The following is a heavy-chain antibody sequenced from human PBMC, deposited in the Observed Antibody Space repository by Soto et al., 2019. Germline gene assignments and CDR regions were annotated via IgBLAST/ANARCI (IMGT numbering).Heavy chain of an antibody. J-gene: IGHJ4*02. Sequence: SQTLSLTCAISGDSVSSNSSAWNWIRQSPSRGLEWLGRTYYRSKWYNDYAVSVKSRITINPDTSKNQFSLQLNSVTPEDTAVYYCARVSVSPGGFGELFFDYWGQGTLVTVSS. D-gene: IGHD3-10*01. V-gene: IGHV6-1*01. CDR3: ARVSVSPGGFGELFFDY. CDR1: GDSVSSNSSA. CDR2: TYYRSKWYN.